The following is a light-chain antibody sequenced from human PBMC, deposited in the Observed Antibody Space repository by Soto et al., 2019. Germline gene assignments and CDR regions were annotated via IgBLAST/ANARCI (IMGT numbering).Light chain of an antibody. J-gene: IGKJ2*01. Sequence: TQSAFTLSLSPGESVTLSCRASQGLXSKFVWFQQKPGQAPSVLXDGVSTRARGGPVRFSGSGSGTEFTLTSNSLQSAESVVYYCQQYKKGPQTFGQGTKVDIK. V-gene: IGKV3-15*01. CDR1: QGLXSK. CDR2: GVS. CDR3: QQYKKGPQT.